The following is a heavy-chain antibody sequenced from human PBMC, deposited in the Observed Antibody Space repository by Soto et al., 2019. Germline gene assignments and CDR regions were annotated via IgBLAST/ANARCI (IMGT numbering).Heavy chain of an antibody. D-gene: IGHD6-6*01. V-gene: IGHV4-61*01. CDR3: AREYSNSPEAFDY. CDR2: IYYTGRT. J-gene: IGHJ4*02. CDR1: GGSVNSDSYY. Sequence: PSETLSLTCTVSGGSVNSDSYYWSWIRHPPGKGLEWIGYIYYTGRTNYNPSLKSRVTISLDTSRNQFSLKLNSVTAADTAVFYCAREYSNSPEAFDYWGQGALVTVSS.